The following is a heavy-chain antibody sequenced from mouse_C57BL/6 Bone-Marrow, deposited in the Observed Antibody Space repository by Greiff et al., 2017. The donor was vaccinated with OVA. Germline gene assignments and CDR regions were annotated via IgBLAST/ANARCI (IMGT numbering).Heavy chain of an antibody. CDR3: ARRYSNYEWYFDV. Sequence: QVQLKESGSELRSPGSSVKLSCKDFDSEVFPIAYMSWVRQKPGHGFEWIGGILPSIGRTIYGEKFEDKATLDADTLSNTAYLELNSLTSEDSAIYYCARRYSNYEWYFDVWGTGTTVTVSS. CDR1: DSEVFPIAY. D-gene: IGHD2-5*01. CDR2: ILPSIGRT. V-gene: IGHV15-2*01. J-gene: IGHJ1*03.